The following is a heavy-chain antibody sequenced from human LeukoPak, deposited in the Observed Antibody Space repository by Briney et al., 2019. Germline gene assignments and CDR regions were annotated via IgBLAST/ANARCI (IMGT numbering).Heavy chain of an antibody. CDR2: IYYSGST. V-gene: IGHV4-59*08. J-gene: IGHJ4*02. D-gene: IGHD1-26*01. Sequence: SETLSLTCTVSGGSISSYYWSWIRQPPGKGLEWIGYIYYSGSTNYNPSLKSRVTISVDTSKNQFSLKLSSVTAADTAVYYCACGSRSYFDYWGQGTLVTVSS. CDR1: GGSISSYY. CDR3: ACGSRSYFDY.